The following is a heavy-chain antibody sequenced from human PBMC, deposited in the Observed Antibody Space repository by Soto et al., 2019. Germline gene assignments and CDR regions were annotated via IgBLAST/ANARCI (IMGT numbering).Heavy chain of an antibody. J-gene: IGHJ5*02. CDR1: GFSLSNNRMG. CDR3: ARIHISRAWFDP. CDR2: VFSDDEK. Sequence: SGPTLVNPTETLTLTCTVSGFSLSNNRMGVSWIRQSPGKALEWLGHVFSDDEKSYDTYLKNRLTISKDTSNSQVVLTMTNMDPMDTATYYCARIHISRAWFDPWGQGTLVTVSS. D-gene: IGHD2-21*01. V-gene: IGHV2-26*01.